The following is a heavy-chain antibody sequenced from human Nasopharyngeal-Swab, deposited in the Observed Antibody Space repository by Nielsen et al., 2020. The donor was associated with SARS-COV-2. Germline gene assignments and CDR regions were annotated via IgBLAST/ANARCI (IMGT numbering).Heavy chain of an antibody. CDR1: GFTFSSYA. Sequence: GESLKISCAASGFTFSSYAMHWVRQAPGKGLEWVAVISYDGSNKYYADSVKGRFTISRDNSKNTLYLQMNSLRAEDTAVYYCARDESSGWYYPVLADWGQGTLVTVSS. CDR2: ISYDGSNK. D-gene: IGHD6-19*01. J-gene: IGHJ4*02. CDR3: ARDESSGWYYPVLAD. V-gene: IGHV3-30-3*01.